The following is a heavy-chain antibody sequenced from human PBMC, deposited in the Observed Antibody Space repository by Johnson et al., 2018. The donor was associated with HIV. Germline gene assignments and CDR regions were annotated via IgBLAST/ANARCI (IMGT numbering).Heavy chain of an antibody. Sequence: VQLVESGGGLVKPGGSLRLSCAASGFTFSDYYMSWIRQAPGKGLEWVSGINWNGGKTAYADSVKGRFTISRDNAKNSLYLQMISLRAEDTALYYCAREVIVAGHGGAFDIWGQGTMVTVSS. CDR1: GFTFSDYY. D-gene: IGHD5-12*01. CDR2: INWNGGKT. J-gene: IGHJ3*02. CDR3: AREVIVAGHGGAFDI. V-gene: IGHV3-20*04.